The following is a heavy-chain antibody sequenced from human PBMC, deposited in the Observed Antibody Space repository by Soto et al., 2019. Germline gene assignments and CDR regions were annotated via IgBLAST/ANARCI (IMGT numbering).Heavy chain of an antibody. CDR3: ARAVWDSSSPCTLDY. Sequence: PSETLSLTCTVSGGSISSGDYYWSWIRQPPGKGLEWIGYIYYSGSTYYNPSLKSRVTISVDTSKNQFSLKLSSVTAADTAVYYCARAVWDSSSPCTLDYWGQGTLVTVSS. CDR2: IYYSGST. D-gene: IGHD6-6*01. J-gene: IGHJ4*02. CDR1: GGSISSGDYY. V-gene: IGHV4-30-4*01.